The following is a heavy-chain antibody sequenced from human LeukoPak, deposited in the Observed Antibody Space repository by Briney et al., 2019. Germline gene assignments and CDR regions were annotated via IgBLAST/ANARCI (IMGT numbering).Heavy chain of an antibody. V-gene: IGHV1-18*04. D-gene: IGHD3-9*01. CDR1: GYTFTSYG. Sequence: ASVKVSCKASGYTFTSYGISWVRQAPGQGLEWMGWISAYNGNTNYAQKLQGRVTMTTDTFTSTAYMELRSLRSDDTAVYYCAREQYDILTGWSSDYWGQGTLVTVSS. CDR3: AREQYDILTGWSSDY. J-gene: IGHJ4*02. CDR2: ISAYNGNT.